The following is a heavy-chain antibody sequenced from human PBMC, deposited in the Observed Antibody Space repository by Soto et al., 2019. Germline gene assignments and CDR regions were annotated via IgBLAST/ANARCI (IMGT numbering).Heavy chain of an antibody. CDR2: ISSSSSYI. CDR1: GFTFSSYS. Sequence: GGSLRLSCAASGFTFSSYSMNWVRQAPGKGLEWVSSISSSSSYIYYADSVKGRFTISRDNAKNSLYLQMNSLRAEDTAVYYCAREGGDCSSTSCYEVRWFDPWGQGTLVTVSS. V-gene: IGHV3-21*01. J-gene: IGHJ5*02. CDR3: AREGGDCSSTSCYEVRWFDP. D-gene: IGHD2-2*01.